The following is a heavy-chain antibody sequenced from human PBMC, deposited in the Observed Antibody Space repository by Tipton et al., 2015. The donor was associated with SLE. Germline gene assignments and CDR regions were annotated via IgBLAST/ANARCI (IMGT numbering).Heavy chain of an antibody. CDR2: IRSKAYGGTT. J-gene: IGHJ4*02. CDR3: TRGFVGATTLDY. V-gene: IGHV3-49*04. D-gene: IGHD1-26*01. Sequence: SLRLSCTGSGFTFGDYAMSWVRQAPGKGLEWVGFIRSKAYGGTTEYAASVKGRFTISRDDSKSIAYLQMNSLKTEDTAVYYCTRGFVGATTLDYWGQGTLVTVSS. CDR1: GFTFGDYA.